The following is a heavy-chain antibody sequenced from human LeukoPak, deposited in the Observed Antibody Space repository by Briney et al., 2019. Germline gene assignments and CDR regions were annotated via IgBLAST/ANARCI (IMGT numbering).Heavy chain of an antibody. CDR2: ISGYNGNT. CDR3: ARVDTDNSAYYYYCGMDV. D-gene: IGHD3-22*01. V-gene: IGHV1-18*01. CDR1: GYTLTSYG. Sequence: GASVKVSCKASGYTLTSYGISCVRQAPGQGLEWMGWISGYNGNTKYVQKFQGRVTMTTGTSTSAAYMELRRLRSDDTAVYDCARVDTDNSAYYYYCGMDVWGQGTTVTVSS. J-gene: IGHJ6*02.